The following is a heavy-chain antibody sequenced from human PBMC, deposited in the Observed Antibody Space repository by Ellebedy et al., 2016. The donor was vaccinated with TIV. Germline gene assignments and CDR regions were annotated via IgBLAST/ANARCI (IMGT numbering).Heavy chain of an antibody. D-gene: IGHD6-13*01. CDR1: GFTFGDYA. Sequence: PGGSLRLSCTASGFTFGDYAMSWVRQAPGKGLEWVAGISGFEQSTHYVDSVEGRFAITRDNSKNTLYLQMNSLRVEDTAVYYGTKDSGFVAAAGYGYWGQGTLVTGSS. V-gene: IGHV3-23*01. CDR3: TKDSGFVAAAGYGY. J-gene: IGHJ4*02. CDR2: ISGFEQST.